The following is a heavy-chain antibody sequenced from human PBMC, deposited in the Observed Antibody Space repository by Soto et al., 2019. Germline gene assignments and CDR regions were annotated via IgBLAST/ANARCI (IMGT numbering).Heavy chain of an antibody. D-gene: IGHD3-22*01. CDR1: GYTLTELS. CDR3: ATGYYYDSSGYQTLFDY. CDR2: FDPEDGET. J-gene: IGHJ4*02. Sequence: ASVKVSCKVSGYTLTELSMHCVRQATGKGLEWMGGFDPEDGETIYAQKLQGRVTMTEDTSTDTAYMELSSLRSEDTAVYYCATGYYYDSSGYQTLFDYWGQGTLVTVS. V-gene: IGHV1-24*01.